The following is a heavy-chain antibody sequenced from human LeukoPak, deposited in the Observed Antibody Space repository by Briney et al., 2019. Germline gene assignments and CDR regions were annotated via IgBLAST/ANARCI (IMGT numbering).Heavy chain of an antibody. D-gene: IGHD6-13*01. J-gene: IGHJ6*02. V-gene: IGHV1-8*01. CDR3: ARATQYSSSWFSYYYGMDV. CDR2: MSPNSGNT. Sequence: ASVKVSCTASGYTFTSYDINWVRQATGQGLEWMGWMSPNSGNTGYAQKSQGRVTMTRNTSISTAYMELSSLRSEDTAVYYCARATQYSSSWFSYYYGMDVWGQGTTVTVSS. CDR1: GYTFTSYD.